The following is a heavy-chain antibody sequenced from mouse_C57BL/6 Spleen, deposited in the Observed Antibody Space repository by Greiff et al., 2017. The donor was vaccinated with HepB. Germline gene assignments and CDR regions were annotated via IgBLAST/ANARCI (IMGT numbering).Heavy chain of an antibody. CDR3: ARSKDYGSSPTAWFAY. Sequence: QVQLQQPGAELVKPGASVKLSCKASGYTFTSYWMHWVKQRPGQGLEWIGEIDPSDSYTNYNQKFKGKSTLTVDKSSSTAYMQLSSLTSEDSAVYYCARSKDYGSSPTAWFAYWGQGTLVTVSA. V-gene: IGHV1-69*01. D-gene: IGHD1-1*01. CDR2: IDPSDSYT. CDR1: GYTFTSYW. J-gene: IGHJ3*01.